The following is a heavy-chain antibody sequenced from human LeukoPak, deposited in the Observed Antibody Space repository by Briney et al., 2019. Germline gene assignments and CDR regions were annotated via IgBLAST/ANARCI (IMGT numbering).Heavy chain of an antibody. D-gene: IGHD3-16*01. CDR2: TYSDGTT. V-gene: IGHV3-53*01. J-gene: IGHJ6*02. CDR3: ARDRVEVTTSMLGGVKRSVTDYYGMDV. Sequence: GGSLRLSCAASGFTFSSYWMSWVRQAPGKGLEWVSITYSDGTTYYADSVKGRFTISRDNSRNTLYVQMNSLRAEDTAVYFCARDRVEVTTSMLGGVKRSVTDYYGMDVWGQGTTVTVSS. CDR1: GFTFSSYW.